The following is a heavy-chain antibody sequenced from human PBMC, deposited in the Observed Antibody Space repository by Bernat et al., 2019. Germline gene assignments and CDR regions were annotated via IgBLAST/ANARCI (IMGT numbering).Heavy chain of an antibody. V-gene: IGHV3-74*01. D-gene: IGHD3-9*01. Sequence: EVQLVESGGGLVQPGGSLRLSCAASGFTFSSYWMHWVRQGPGKGLVWVSRINSDGSSTSYADSVKGRFTISRDNAKNTLYLRMNSLSAEDTAVYYCARAQTGYLDYWGQGTLVTVSS. CDR2: INSDGSST. CDR1: GFTFSSYW. J-gene: IGHJ4*02. CDR3: ARAQTGYLDY.